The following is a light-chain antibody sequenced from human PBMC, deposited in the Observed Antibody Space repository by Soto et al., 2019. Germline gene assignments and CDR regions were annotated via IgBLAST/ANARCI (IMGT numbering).Light chain of an antibody. V-gene: IGLV2-14*02. J-gene: IGLJ1*01. CDR3: SSYTSTSTLYV. CDR2: EAN. CDR1: SSDVGSYNL. Sequence: QSALTQPASVSGSPGQSITISCTGTSSDVGSYNLVSWYQQHPGKAPKLMIYEANKRPSGVSDRFSGSKSGNTASLTISGLQAEDEAEYYCSSYTSTSTLYVFGTGTKVTVL.